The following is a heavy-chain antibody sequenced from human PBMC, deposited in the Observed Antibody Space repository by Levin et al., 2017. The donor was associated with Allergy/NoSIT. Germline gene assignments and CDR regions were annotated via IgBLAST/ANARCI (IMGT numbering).Heavy chain of an antibody. V-gene: IGHV4-61*01. CDR3: ARIFDVPMGGWHFDF. CDR2: VSYSGRS. D-gene: IGHD2-8*01. CDR1: GGSVTSSSYY. Sequence: KASETLSLTCTVSGGSVTSSSYYWSWIRQPPGKGLEWIGYVSYSGRSSYNPSLKSRVTISLDTSKNQFSLKLSSVTAADTAVFYCARIFDVPMGGWHFDFWGRGTLVAVSS. J-gene: IGHJ2*01.